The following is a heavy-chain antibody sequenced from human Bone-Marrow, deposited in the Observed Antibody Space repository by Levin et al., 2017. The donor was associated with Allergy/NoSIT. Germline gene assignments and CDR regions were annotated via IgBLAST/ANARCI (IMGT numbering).Heavy chain of an antibody. CDR2: IIPIFGTA. Sequence: SVKVSCKASGGTFSSYAISWVRQAPGQGLEWMGGIIPIFGTANYAQKFQGRVTITADESTSTAYMELSSLRSEDTAVYYCARDRYSGYEYYYYYYYMDVWGKGTTVTVSS. CDR1: GGTFSSYA. CDR3: ARDRYSGYEYYYYYYYMDV. V-gene: IGHV1-69*13. D-gene: IGHD5-12*01. J-gene: IGHJ6*03.